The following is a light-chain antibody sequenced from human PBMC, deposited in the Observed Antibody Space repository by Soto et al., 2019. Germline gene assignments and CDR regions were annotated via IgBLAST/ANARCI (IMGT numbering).Light chain of an antibody. CDR3: CSYAGSYTFV. V-gene: IGLV2-11*01. CDR2: DVS. Sequence: QSVLTQPASVSGSPGQSITISCTGNSSDVGGYNHVSWYQQYPGKAPKIMIYDVSKRPSGVPDRFSGSKSDNTASLTISGLQAEDEADYYCCSYAGSYTFVFGIGTKVTVL. CDR1: SSDVGGYNH. J-gene: IGLJ1*01.